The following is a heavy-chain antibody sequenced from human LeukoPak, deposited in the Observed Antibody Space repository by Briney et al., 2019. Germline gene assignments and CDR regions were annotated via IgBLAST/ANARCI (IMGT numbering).Heavy chain of an antibody. J-gene: IGHJ4*01. V-gene: IGHV3-23*01. CDR1: GFIFSNYA. CDR3: AKWGGYDILTGYYDSDY. CDR2: IGGRDGGT. Sequence: PGGSLRLSCAASGFIFSNYAMSWVRQAPGKGLEWVSAIGGRDGGTYYADSVKGRFTASRDDPKNTLYLQMNTLRVEDTAVYYCAKWGGYDILTGYYDSDYWGHGTLVTVSS. D-gene: IGHD3-9*01.